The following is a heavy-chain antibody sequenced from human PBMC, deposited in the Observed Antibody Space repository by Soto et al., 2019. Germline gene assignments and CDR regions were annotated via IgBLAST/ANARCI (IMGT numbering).Heavy chain of an antibody. D-gene: IGHD6-13*01. CDR3: GSARGAAAGY. J-gene: IGHJ4*02. CDR1: GFTVSINY. V-gene: IGHV3-66*01. CDR2: IYSGGST. Sequence: GGSLRLSCAASGFTVSINYTTWVRQTPGKGLEWVSVIYSGGSTYYADSVKGRFSISRDNSKNTLYLQMNSLRAEDTAVYYCGSARGAAAGYWGQGTLVTVS.